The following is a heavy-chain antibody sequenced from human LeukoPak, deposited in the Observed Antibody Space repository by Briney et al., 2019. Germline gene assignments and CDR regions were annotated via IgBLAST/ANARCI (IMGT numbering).Heavy chain of an antibody. Sequence: GGSLRLSCAASEFSVGSNYMTWVRQAPGKGLEWVSAISGSGGSTYYADSVKGRFTISRDNSKNTLYLQMNSLRAEDTAVYYCAKAPDNLSGWFDYWGQGTLVTVSS. D-gene: IGHD6-19*01. CDR1: EFSVGSNY. J-gene: IGHJ4*02. V-gene: IGHV3-23*01. CDR3: AKAPDNLSGWFDY. CDR2: ISGSGGST.